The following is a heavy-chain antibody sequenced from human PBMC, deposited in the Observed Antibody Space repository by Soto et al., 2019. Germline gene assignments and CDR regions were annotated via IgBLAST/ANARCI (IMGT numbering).Heavy chain of an antibody. CDR3: ARKNDYGDFDY. CDR2: ISAYSGNT. CDR1: GYTFTSYG. J-gene: IGHJ4*02. V-gene: IGHV1-18*01. D-gene: IGHD4-17*01. Sequence: QVRLVQSGAEVKKPGASVKVSCKASGYTFTSYGISWVRQAPGQGLEWMGWISAYSGNTNYAQKLQGRVTMTTDTSTSKAYMDLRSLRSDDTAVYYCARKNDYGDFDYWGQGTLVTVSS.